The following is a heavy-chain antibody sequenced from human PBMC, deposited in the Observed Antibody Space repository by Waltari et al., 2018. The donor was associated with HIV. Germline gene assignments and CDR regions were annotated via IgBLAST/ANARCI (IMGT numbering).Heavy chain of an antibody. Sequence: EVQLVQSGAEVKKPGESLKISCKGSGYSFTSYWIGWVRQMPGKGLEWMGIIYPGDSDTRYSPSFQGQVTISADKSISTAYLQWSSLKASDTAMYYCARHRLQSYSSSWQRGSGWFDPWGQGTLVTVSS. CDR2: IYPGDSDT. CDR1: GYSFTSYW. D-gene: IGHD6-13*01. CDR3: ARHRLQSYSSSWQRGSGWFDP. V-gene: IGHV5-51*01. J-gene: IGHJ5*02.